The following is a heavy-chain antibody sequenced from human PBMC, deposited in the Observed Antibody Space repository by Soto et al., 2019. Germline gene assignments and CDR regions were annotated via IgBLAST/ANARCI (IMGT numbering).Heavy chain of an antibody. J-gene: IGHJ6*02. D-gene: IGHD3-16*01. V-gene: IGHV4-31*03. CDR2: IDYSGST. CDR1: GGSISSGVYY. CDR3: ARDLGNGMDV. Sequence: QVQLQESGPGLVKPSQTLSLTCTVSGGSISSGVYYWSWIRQHPGKGLECIGHIDYSGSTYYNPSLKSRLSISLDTSKNQFSLRLTSVTAADTAVYYCARDLGNGMDVWGQGTTVTVSS.